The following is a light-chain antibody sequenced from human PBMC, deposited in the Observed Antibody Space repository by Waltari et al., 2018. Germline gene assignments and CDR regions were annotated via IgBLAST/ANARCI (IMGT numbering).Light chain of an antibody. J-gene: IGKJ5*01. V-gene: IGKV1-9*01. CDR2: AAS. CDR1: QGISSY. CDR3: QQLNSYPIT. Sequence: DIQLTQSPSFLSASVGDRVTITCRASQGISSYLAWYQQKPGKATKVLINAASTLQSGVPSRFSGSGSWTEFTLTISILQPEDFATYYCQQLNSYPITFGQGTRLEIK.